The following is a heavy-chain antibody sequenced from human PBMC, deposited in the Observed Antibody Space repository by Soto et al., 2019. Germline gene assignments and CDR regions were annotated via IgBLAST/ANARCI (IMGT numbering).Heavy chain of an antibody. CDR2: INAGNGNT. J-gene: IGHJ4*02. CDR1: GYTFTSYA. V-gene: IGHV1-3*01. Sequence: QVQLVQSGAEVKKPGASVKVSCKASGYTFTSYAMHWVRQAPGQRLEWMGWINAGNGNTKYSQKFQGRVTITKDRYESTAYMEMSSLRSEDTAVYYCARSVFFSVVVAATLDYWGQGTLVTVSS. D-gene: IGHD2-15*01. CDR3: ARSVFFSVVVAATLDY.